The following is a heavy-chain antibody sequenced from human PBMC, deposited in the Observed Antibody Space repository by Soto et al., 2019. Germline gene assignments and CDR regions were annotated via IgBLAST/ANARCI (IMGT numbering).Heavy chain of an antibody. Sequence: QVQLQQWGAGPLRPLETLSLTCGVSGGSFSGYYLAWIRQYPGKGLEWIGEINDRGSINYNPSLKSRVSISVDTSKNHYSLNLRSVTAADTAVYYCARESHDILTGPPWVWYFDLWGRGTLVTVSS. V-gene: IGHV4-34*01. CDR1: GGSFSGYY. CDR2: INDRGSI. J-gene: IGHJ2*01. D-gene: IGHD3-9*01. CDR3: ARESHDILTGPPWVWYFDL.